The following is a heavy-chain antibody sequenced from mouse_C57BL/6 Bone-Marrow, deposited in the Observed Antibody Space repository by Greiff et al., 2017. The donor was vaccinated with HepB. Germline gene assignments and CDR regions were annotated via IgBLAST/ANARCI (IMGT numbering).Heavy chain of an antibody. V-gene: IGHV1-74*01. Sequence: VQLQQPAAELVKPGASVKVSCKASGYTFTSYWMHWVKQRPGQGLEWIGRIPPSDSDTNYNQKFKGKATLTVDKSSSTAYMQLSSLTSEDSAVYYCAMPYDYAYAMDYWGQGTSVTVSS. J-gene: IGHJ4*01. CDR2: IPPSDSDT. CDR3: AMPYDYAYAMDY. CDR1: GYTFTSYW. D-gene: IGHD2-4*01.